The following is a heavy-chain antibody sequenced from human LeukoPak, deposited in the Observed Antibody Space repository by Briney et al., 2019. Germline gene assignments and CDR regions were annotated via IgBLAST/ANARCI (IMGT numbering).Heavy chain of an antibody. D-gene: IGHD2-15*01. J-gene: IGHJ6*02. CDR1: GGSFSGYY. V-gene: IGHV4-34*01. CDR3: ARDSHYCSGGSCYYYYGMDV. Sequence: SETLPLTCAVYGGSFSGYYWSWIRQPPGKGLEWIGAINHSGSTNYNPSLKSRVTISVDTSKNQFSLKLSSVTAADTAVYYCARDSHYCSGGSCYYYYGMDVWGQGTTVTVSS. CDR2: INHSGST.